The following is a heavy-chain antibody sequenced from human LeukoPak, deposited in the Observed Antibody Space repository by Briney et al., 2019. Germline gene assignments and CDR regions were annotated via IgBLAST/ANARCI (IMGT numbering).Heavy chain of an antibody. J-gene: IGHJ4*02. CDR3: ARAGGPYGSGSYYCDY. CDR1: GGSISSSSYY. V-gene: IGHV4-39*07. D-gene: IGHD3-10*01. Sequence: SETLSLTCTVSGGSISSSSYYWGWIRQPPGKGLEWIGSIYYSGSTYYNPSLKSRVTISVDTSKNQFSLKLSSVTAADTAVYYCARAGGPYGSGSYYCDYWGQGTLVTVSS. CDR2: IYYSGST.